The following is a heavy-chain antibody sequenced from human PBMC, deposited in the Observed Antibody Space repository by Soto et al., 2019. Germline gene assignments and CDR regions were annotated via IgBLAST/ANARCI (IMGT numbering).Heavy chain of an antibody. J-gene: IGHJ5*02. V-gene: IGHV4-30-4*02. CDR2: LYFNGGT. CDR1: GGPINSPDYY. CDR3: VRGISIYSSWYEPHTRFDA. D-gene: IGHD6-13*01. Sequence: PSDTLSLTCNVSGGPINSPDYYWSWIRQSPGKGLEWIRYLYFNGGTQYNPSLRTPVSMSLDTSKKHFSLKMRSVTAADTAVYFCVRGISIYSSWYEPHTRFDARGQGALVPGSS.